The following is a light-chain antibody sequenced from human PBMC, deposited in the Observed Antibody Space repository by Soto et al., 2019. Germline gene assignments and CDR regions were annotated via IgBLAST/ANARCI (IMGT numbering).Light chain of an antibody. J-gene: IGLJ3*02. CDR1: NSDVGNYKF. Sequence: QSALTQPRSVSGSPGQAGTISCTGTNSDVGNYKFVSWYQHHPGKAPKLMIYDVTKRPSGVPDRFSGSKSGNTASLTISGLQAEDEADYYCCTYAGSFHQFGGGTKLTVL. CDR2: DVT. V-gene: IGLV2-11*01. CDR3: CTYAGSFHQ.